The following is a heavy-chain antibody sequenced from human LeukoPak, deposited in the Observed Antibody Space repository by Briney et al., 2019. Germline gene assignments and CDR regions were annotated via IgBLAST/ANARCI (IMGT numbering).Heavy chain of an antibody. CDR2: INHSGST. CDR1: GGSFSGDY. Sequence: SETLSLTCAVCGGSFSGDYWNWIRQPPGKGLGWIGKINHSGSTNYNPSLKSRVTISVDTSKNQFSLKLSSVTAADTAVYYCARQAGIRGDYVWGSYRFNWFDPWGQGTLVTVSS. CDR3: ARQAGIRGDYVWGSYRFNWFDP. V-gene: IGHV4-34*01. D-gene: IGHD3-16*01. J-gene: IGHJ5*02.